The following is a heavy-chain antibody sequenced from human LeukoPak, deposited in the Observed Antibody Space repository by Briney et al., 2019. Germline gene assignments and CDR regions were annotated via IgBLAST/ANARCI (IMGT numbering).Heavy chain of an antibody. J-gene: IGHJ4*02. CDR3: TRVGYIDEGIDY. CDR1: GFTFSSYG. V-gene: IGHV3-7*04. D-gene: IGHD5-24*01. Sequence: GGSLRLSCAASGFTFSSYGMHWVRQAPGKGLEWVANIKQDGSKKSYVDSVKGRFTISRDNAKNSLYLQTNSLRAEDTAIYYCTRVGYIDEGIDYWGQGTLVTVSS. CDR2: IKQDGSKK.